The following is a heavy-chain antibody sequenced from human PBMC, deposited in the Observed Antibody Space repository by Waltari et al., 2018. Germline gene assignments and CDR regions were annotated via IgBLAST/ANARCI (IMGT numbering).Heavy chain of an antibody. CDR1: GGSISSGDYY. CDR2: IYYSGST. Sequence: QVQLQESGPGLVKPSQTLSLTCTVSGGSISSGDYYWSWIRQPPGKGLEWIGYIYYSGSTYYNPSLKSRVTISVDTSKNQFSLKLSSVTAADTAVYYCARGYCSSTSCYYYYYYGMDVWGQGTTVTVSS. D-gene: IGHD2-2*01. V-gene: IGHV4-30-4*08. J-gene: IGHJ6*02. CDR3: ARGYCSSTSCYYYYYYGMDV.